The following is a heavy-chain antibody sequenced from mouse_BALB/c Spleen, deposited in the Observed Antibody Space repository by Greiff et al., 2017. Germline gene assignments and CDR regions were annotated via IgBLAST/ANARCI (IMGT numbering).Heavy chain of an antibody. Sequence: VQVVESGPGLVAPSQSLSITCTVSGFSLTSYDISWIRQPPGKGLEWLGVIWTGGGTNYNSAFMSRLSISKDNSKSQVFLKMNSLQTDDTAIYYCVRGNFDYWGQGTTLTVSS. J-gene: IGHJ2*01. V-gene: IGHV2-9-2*01. CDR1: GFSLTSYD. CDR3: VRGNFDY. CDR2: IWTGGGT.